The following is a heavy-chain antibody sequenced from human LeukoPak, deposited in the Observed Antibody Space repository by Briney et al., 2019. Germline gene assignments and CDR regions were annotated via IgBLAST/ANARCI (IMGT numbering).Heavy chain of an antibody. J-gene: IGHJ4*02. CDR1: GGSISSGGYY. Sequence: PSETLSLTCTVSGGSISSGGYYWSWIRQHPGKGLEWIGYIYHSGSTYYNPSLKSRVTISVDRSKNQFSLKLSSVTAADTAVYYCARDRAGNFDYWGQGTLVTVSS. CDR2: IYHSGST. D-gene: IGHD6-19*01. V-gene: IGHV4-30-2*01. CDR3: ARDRAGNFDY.